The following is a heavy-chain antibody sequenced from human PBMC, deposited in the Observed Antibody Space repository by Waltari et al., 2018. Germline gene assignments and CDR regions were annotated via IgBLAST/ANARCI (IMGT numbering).Heavy chain of an antibody. J-gene: IGHJ4*02. CDR2: ISSSSSTI. V-gene: IGHV3-48*01. CDR1: GFTSSSSL. Sequence: EVQLVESGGGLVQPGGSLRLSCAASGFTSSSSLLHSVRQAPGKGLEWVSYISSSSSTIYYADSVKGRFTISRDNAKNSLYLQMNSLRAEDTAVYYCARVRSSSSGVDYWGQGTLVTVSS. CDR3: ARVRSSSSGVDY. D-gene: IGHD6-6*01.